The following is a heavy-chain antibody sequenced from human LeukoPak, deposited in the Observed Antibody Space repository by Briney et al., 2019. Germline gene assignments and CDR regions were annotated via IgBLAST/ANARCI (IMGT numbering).Heavy chain of an antibody. D-gene: IGHD3-22*01. J-gene: IGHJ3*02. CDR2: ISSSSSYT. Sequence: PGGSLRLSCAASGFTFSDYYMSWIRQAPGKGLEWVSYISSSSSYTNYADSGKGRFTISRDNAKNSLYLQRNSLRPEDTAVYYCARDVGSYYYDSSGRTYAFDIWGQGTMVTVSS. V-gene: IGHV3-11*05. CDR3: ARDVGSYYYDSSGRTYAFDI. CDR1: GFTFSDYY.